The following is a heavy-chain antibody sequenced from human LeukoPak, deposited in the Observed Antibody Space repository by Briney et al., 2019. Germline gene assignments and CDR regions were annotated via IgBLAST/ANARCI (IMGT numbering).Heavy chain of an antibody. CDR1: GFTFSSYS. CDR2: ISSSSSTI. CDR3: ASRLTTVPY. Sequence: PGGSLRLSCAASGFTFSSYSMNWVRQAPGKGLEWVSYISSSSSTIYYADSVKGRFTISRDNAKNSLYLRMNSLRAEDTAVYYCASRLTTVPYWGQGTLVTVSS. J-gene: IGHJ4*02. V-gene: IGHV3-48*01. D-gene: IGHD4-11*01.